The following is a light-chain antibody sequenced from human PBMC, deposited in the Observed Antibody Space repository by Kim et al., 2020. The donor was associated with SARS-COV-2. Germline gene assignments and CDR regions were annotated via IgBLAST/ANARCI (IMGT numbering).Light chain of an antibody. CDR1: PSQLASYF. J-gene: IGLJ2*01. Sequence: IAFSPDPSQLASYFVSWYQQLPGTSPTPLLYHHNKRPSGIPSPFFCSQSGKSAHLGLTGLPAGEEAGYYCGTWDSNLSAGVFGGGTQLTVL. V-gene: IGLV1-51*01. CDR2: HHN. CDR3: GTWDSNLSAGV.